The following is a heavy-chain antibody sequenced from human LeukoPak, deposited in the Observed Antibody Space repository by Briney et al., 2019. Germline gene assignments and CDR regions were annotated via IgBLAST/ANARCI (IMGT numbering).Heavy chain of an antibody. CDR3: ARPIQLWLRAFDI. CDR2: INHSGST. CDR1: GGSFSGYY. D-gene: IGHD5-18*01. Sequence: SETLSLTCAVYGGSFSGYYWSWIRQPPGKGLEWIGEINHSGSTNYNPSLKSRVTISVDTSKNQFSLKLSSVTAADTAVYYRARPIQLWLRAFDIWGQGTMVTVSS. J-gene: IGHJ3*02. V-gene: IGHV4-34*01.